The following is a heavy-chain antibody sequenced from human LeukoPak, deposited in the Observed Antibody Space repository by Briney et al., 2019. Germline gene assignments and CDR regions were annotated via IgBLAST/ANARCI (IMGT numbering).Heavy chain of an antibody. V-gene: IGHV5-51*01. D-gene: IGHD2-8*02. CDR1: GYRFTNYL. CDR3: SRILLGESDAFDI. Sequence: GESLKISCQGSGYRFTNYLLGWVRQIPGKGLEWMGIIYPGDSETRYSPSFQGQVTISADKSISTPYLQWSSLMASDAAMYYCSRILLGESDAFDIWGQGTMVTVSS. J-gene: IGHJ3*02. CDR2: IYPGDSET.